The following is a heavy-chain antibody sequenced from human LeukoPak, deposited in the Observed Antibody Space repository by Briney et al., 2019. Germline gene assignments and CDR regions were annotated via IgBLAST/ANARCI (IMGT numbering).Heavy chain of an antibody. CDR1: GGSISLSYYY. CDR2: VYYSGTT. V-gene: IGHV4-39*02. J-gene: IGHJ4*02. Sequence: SETLSLTCSVSGGSISLSYYYWGWIRQPPGKALEWIGSVYYSGTTSYNPSLKSRVTISVDMSKNHFSLKLSSVTAADTAVYYCARNYWNYGYYFDYWGQGTLVTVSS. D-gene: IGHD1-7*01. CDR3: ARNYWNYGYYFDY.